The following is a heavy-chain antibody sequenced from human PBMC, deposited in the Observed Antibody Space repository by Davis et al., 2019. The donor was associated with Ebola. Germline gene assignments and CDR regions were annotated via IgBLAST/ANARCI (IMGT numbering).Heavy chain of an antibody. CDR1: GFIFSNYV. CDR2: FGTVGDT. J-gene: IGHJ6*02. CDR3: ARDRYYYDSIGHYPDYYGMDV. V-gene: IGHV3-23*01. Sequence: GESLKISCETSGFIFSNYVMSWVRQAPGKGLEWVSTFGTVGDTYYADSVKGRFAMSRDNSKNTLYLQMNSLRAEDTAIYYCARDRYYYDSIGHYPDYYGMDVWGQGTTVIVSS. D-gene: IGHD3-22*01.